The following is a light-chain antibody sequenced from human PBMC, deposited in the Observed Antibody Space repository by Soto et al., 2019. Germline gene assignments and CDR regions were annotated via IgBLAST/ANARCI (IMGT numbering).Light chain of an antibody. CDR1: SXDVGGYNY. Sequence: QSALTQPASVSGSPGQSITISCTGTSXDVGGYNYVSWYQQHPGKAPKLMIYEVSNRPSGVSNRFSGSKSGYTASLTISGLQAEDEADYYCSSYTSSSTLYVFGTGTKVTLL. J-gene: IGLJ1*01. CDR3: SSYTSSSTLYV. V-gene: IGLV2-14*01. CDR2: EVS.